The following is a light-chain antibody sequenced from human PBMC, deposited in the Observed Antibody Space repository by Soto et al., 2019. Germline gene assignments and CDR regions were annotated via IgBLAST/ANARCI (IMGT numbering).Light chain of an antibody. Sequence: EIVLTQSPGTLSLSPGARATLSCRASQSVSTSSLAWYQQKPGQAPRLLIYGASSRATGIPDRFSGSGSGTEFTLTISSLQSEDFALYYCQQYYYWLTFGGGTKVDIK. V-gene: IGKV3-20*01. CDR1: QSVSTSS. J-gene: IGKJ4*01. CDR2: GAS. CDR3: QQYYYWLT.